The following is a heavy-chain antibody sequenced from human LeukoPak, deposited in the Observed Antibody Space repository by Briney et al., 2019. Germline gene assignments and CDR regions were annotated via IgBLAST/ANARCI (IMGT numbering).Heavy chain of an antibody. Sequence: SETLSLTCTVSGVSISSYYWSWIRQPPGKGLEWIGYIYYSGSTNYNPSLKSRVTISVDTSKNQFSLKLSSVTAADTAVYYCASTKFSGRQYCSSTSCHDYYYFDYWGQGTLVTVSS. J-gene: IGHJ4*02. V-gene: IGHV4-59*01. CDR2: IYYSGST. CDR1: GVSISSYY. D-gene: IGHD2-2*01. CDR3: ASTKFSGRQYCSSTSCHDYYYFDY.